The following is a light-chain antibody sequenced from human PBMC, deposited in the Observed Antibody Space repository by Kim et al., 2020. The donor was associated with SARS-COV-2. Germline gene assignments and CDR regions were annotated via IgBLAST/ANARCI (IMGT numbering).Light chain of an antibody. CDR2: DVS. J-gene: IGLJ3*02. CDR3: CSYVGYYPL. CDR1: SSDVGDYNY. Sequence: QSALTQPRSVSGSPGQSVTISCTGTSSDVGDYNYVSWYQHHPGKAPKLMIYDVSKRPSGVPDRFSGSRSDDTASLTISGLQAEDEADYFCCSYVGYYPLFGGGTKVTVL. V-gene: IGLV2-11*01.